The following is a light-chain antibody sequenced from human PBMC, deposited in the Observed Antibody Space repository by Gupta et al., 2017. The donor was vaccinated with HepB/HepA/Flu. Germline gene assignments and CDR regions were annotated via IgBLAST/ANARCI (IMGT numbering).Light chain of an antibody. V-gene: IGKV1-9*01. J-gene: IGKJ4*01. CDR2: AAS. CDR1: QGISSY. CDR3: QQFNTYPLT. Sequence: DIPSTQSPSFLSASVGDRVTITCRASQGISSYLAWYQQKPGKAPKLLIYAASTLQSGVPSRFSGSGSGTEFTLTISSLQPEDFATYYCQQFNTYPLTFGGGTKVEI.